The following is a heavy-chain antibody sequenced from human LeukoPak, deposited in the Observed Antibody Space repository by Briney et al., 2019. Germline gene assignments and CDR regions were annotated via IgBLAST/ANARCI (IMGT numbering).Heavy chain of an antibody. CDR3: ARVSGTTSFGNYWFDS. J-gene: IGHJ5*01. CDR1: VYTFTAYY. Sequence: AASVKVFCKASVYTFTAYYIHWVRQAPGQGLEWVGWINPNSGATNHAQNFQARVAMTRDTSISTAYMELSSLRSDDTAVYYCARVSGTTSFGNYWFDSWGRGTLVTVSS. D-gene: IGHD3-10*01. V-gene: IGHV1-2*02. CDR2: INPNSGAT.